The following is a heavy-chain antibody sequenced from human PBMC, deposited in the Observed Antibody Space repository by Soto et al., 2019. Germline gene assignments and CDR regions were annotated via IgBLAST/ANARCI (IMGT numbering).Heavy chain of an antibody. CDR3: ARYYYGSGSYCYFDY. Sequence: SETLSLTCTVSGGSISSYYWSWIRQPPGKGLEWIGYIYYSGSTNYNPSLKSRVTISVDTSKNQFSLKLSSVTAADTAVYYCARYYYGSGSYCYFDYWGQGTLVTVSS. CDR2: IYYSGST. J-gene: IGHJ4*02. CDR1: GGSISSYY. V-gene: IGHV4-59*01. D-gene: IGHD3-10*01.